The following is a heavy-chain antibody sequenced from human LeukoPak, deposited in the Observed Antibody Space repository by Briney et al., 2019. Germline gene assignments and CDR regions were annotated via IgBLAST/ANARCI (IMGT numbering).Heavy chain of an antibody. J-gene: IGHJ4*02. Sequence: GGSLRLSYAASGFTFSSYGMHWVRQAPGKGLEWVAVISYDGSNKYYADSVRGRFTISRDNSKNTLYLQMNSLRAEDTAVYYCAKDAPYCSGGSCPWDYWGQGTLVTVSS. V-gene: IGHV3-30*18. D-gene: IGHD2-15*01. CDR2: ISYDGSNK. CDR3: AKDAPYCSGGSCPWDY. CDR1: GFTFSSYG.